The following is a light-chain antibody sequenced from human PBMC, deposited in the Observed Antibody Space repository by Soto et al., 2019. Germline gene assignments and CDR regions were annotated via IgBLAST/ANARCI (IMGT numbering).Light chain of an antibody. J-gene: IGKJ5*01. CDR3: IQGTHVPIT. CDR2: DAS. V-gene: IGKV2-29*03. CDR1: QSLLYGDGKTY. Sequence: DVVLTQTPLSLSVTPGQPASMSCKSSQSLLYGDGKTYLYWYLQRPGQPPQLLLYDASNRFSGMPDRFRGSGSGTDFTLTSSRVEAEDVGVYHCIQGTHVPITFGQGTRLETK.